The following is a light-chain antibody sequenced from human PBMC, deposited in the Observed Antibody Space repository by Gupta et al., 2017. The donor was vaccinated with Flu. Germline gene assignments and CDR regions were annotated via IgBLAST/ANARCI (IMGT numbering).Light chain of an antibody. V-gene: IGKV1-5*03. CDR3: QQYNSYPMYT. CDR2: KAS. Sequence: DIHMTQSPSTLSASVGDRVTITCRASQSISSWLAWYQQKPGKAPKLLIYKASSLESGVPSRFSGNGYGTEVTLTISSRQPDDFATYYCQQYNSYPMYTFGQGTKMEIK. J-gene: IGKJ2*01. CDR1: QSISSW.